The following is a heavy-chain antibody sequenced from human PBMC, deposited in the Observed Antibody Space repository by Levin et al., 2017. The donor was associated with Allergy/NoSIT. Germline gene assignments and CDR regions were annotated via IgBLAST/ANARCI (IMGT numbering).Heavy chain of an antibody. CDR2: ISNDGNNK. J-gene: IGHJ4*02. D-gene: IGHD3-10*01. V-gene: IGHV3-30-3*01. Sequence: PGGSLRLSCAASGFTFNSYYAMHWVRQAPGKGLEWVSLISNDGNNKYYADSVKGRFITSRDSATNTMYLLMNSLRPEDTAVYYCARDIVSFREIGGGYWGQGTLVAVSS. CDR3: ARDIVSFREIGGGY. CDR1: GFTFNSYYA.